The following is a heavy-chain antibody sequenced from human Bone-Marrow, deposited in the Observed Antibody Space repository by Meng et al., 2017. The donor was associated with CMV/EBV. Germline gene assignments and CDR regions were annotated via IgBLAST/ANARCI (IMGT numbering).Heavy chain of an antibody. CDR3: ARESDNWNSK. V-gene: IGHV1-18*01. CDR2: ISAYNGNT. J-gene: IGHJ4*02. Sequence: ASVKVSCKASGYTFTSYGISWVRQAPGQGLEWMGWISAYNGNTNYAQKFQGRVTMTRDTSISTAYMELSRLRSDDTAVYYCARESDNWNSKWGQGTLVTVSS. D-gene: IGHD1-7*01. CDR1: GYTFTSYG.